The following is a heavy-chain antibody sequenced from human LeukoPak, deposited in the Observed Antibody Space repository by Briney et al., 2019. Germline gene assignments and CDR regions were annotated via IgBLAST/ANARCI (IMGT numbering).Heavy chain of an antibody. CDR3: ARDLRIAVASY. J-gene: IGHJ4*02. Sequence: PGGSLRLSCAASGFTFSSYWMSWVRQAPGKGLEWVANIKQDGSEKYYVDSVKGRFTISRDNAKNSLYLPMNSLRAEDTAVYYCARDLRIAVASYWGQGTLVTVSS. D-gene: IGHD6-19*01. CDR2: IKQDGSEK. V-gene: IGHV3-7*01. CDR1: GFTFSSYW.